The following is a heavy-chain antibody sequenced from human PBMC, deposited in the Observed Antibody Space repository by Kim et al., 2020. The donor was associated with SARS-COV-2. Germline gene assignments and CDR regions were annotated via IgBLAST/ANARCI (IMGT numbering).Heavy chain of an antibody. CDR1: GGSITSGDYS. V-gene: IGHV4-30-2*01. CDR3: TRGPDSGYFGS. CDR2: IYQSGST. D-gene: IGHD6-19*01. J-gene: IGHJ4*02. Sequence: SETLSLTCAVSGGSITSGDYSWSWIRQPPEKGLEWIASIYQSGSTYYSPSLKSRVTISVDRSNNQFSLKLTSVTAADTAVYYCTRGPDSGYFGSSGQGPL.